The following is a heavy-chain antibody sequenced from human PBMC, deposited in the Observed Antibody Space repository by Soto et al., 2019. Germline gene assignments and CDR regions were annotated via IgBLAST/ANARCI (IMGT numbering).Heavy chain of an antibody. J-gene: IGHJ6*02. CDR1: GVTFSRYA. CDR3: ARVPMPNYSYYYYGMDV. CDR2: IIPIFGTA. Sequence: SVKVSCKASGVTFSRYAISWVRQAPGQGLEWMGGIIPIFGTANYAQKFQGRATITADESTSTAYMELSSLRSEDTAVYYCARVPMPNYSYYYYGMDVWGQGTTVTVSS. D-gene: IGHD3-10*01. V-gene: IGHV1-69*13.